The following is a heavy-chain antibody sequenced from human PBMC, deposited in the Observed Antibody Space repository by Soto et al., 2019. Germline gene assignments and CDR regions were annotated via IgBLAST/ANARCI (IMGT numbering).Heavy chain of an antibody. CDR3: ARSEGDTTVIPLWGAYFEL. CDR1: GFTFDDYA. V-gene: IGHV3-9*01. Sequence: LRLSCAASGFTFDDYAKHWVRHGPGKGLEWVAGISWNGFTTDYADSVKGRFTISRDNAENSLFLHMNSLRPEDTALYYCARSEGDTTVIPLWGAYFELWGTGTLVTVS. CDR2: ISWNGFTT. J-gene: IGHJ4*02. D-gene: IGHD1-1*01.